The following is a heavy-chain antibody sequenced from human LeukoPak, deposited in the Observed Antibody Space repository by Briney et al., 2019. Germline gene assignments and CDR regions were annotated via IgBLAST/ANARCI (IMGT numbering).Heavy chain of an antibody. D-gene: IGHD2-2*01. Sequence: SETLSLTCTISGGSISSGSYYWGWIRQPPGKGLEWIGRISPSGSTNHNPSLTSRVTISVDTSKNQFSLKLNFVTAADTAVYYCARVSYQEGVDYWGQGTLVTVSS. J-gene: IGHJ4*02. CDR3: ARVSYQEGVDY. CDR1: GGSISSGSYY. CDR2: ISPSGST. V-gene: IGHV4-39*07.